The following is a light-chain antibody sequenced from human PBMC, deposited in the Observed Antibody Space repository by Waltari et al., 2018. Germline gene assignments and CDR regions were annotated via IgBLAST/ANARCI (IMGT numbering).Light chain of an antibody. CDR2: GAS. V-gene: IGKV3-20*01. J-gene: IGKJ1*01. CDR1: HNVNSNY. CDR3: HQYAGAPWT. Sequence: DIVLTQSPGSLSLSPGERATLSCRASHNVNSNYLAWYQQKPGQVPRLLVYGASTRATGIPDRFSGSGSGTDFTLTISRLEPEDLAVYYCHQYAGAPWTFGQGTKLEIK.